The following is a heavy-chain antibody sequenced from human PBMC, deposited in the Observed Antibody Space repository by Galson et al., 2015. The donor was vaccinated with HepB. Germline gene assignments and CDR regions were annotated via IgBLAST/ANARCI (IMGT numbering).Heavy chain of an antibody. D-gene: IGHD2-2*02. V-gene: IGHV1-69*13. CDR1: GGTFSSYA. CDR3: ARGKYQLLYGESYYYYYHLDV. CDR2: IIPIFGSS. Sequence: SVKVSCKASGGTFSSYAISWVRQAPGQGLEWMGGIIPIFGSSHNAQRFQGRVTITADASTSTAYMELSSLRSEDTAVYYCARGKYQLLYGESYYYYYHLDVWGEGTTVAVSS. J-gene: IGHJ6*03.